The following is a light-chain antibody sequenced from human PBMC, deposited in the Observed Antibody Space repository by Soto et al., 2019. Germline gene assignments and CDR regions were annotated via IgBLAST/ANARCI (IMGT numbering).Light chain of an antibody. Sequence: QSVLTQPASVSGSPGQSITISCTGTDSDVGAYDYVSWYQQYPNQAPKLLIYDVSRRPSGISSRFSGSKSGNTASLTISGLQGEDEDDYYCSSYTATNIVFGGGTQLTVL. CDR3: SSYTATNIV. V-gene: IGLV2-14*03. J-gene: IGLJ2*01. CDR2: DVS. CDR1: DSDVGAYDY.